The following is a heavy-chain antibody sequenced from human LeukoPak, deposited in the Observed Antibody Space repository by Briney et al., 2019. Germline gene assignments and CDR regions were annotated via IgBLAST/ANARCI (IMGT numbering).Heavy chain of an antibody. D-gene: IGHD3-10*01. V-gene: IGHV4-59*01. CDR3: ARDPYL. CDR2: IYNNGST. Sequence: PSETLSLTCTVSGGSMSSSYWSWIRQPPGKGLEWIGYIYNNGSTNYNPSLKSRVTIFIDTSKNQFSLKLSSVTAADTAVYYCARDPYLWGQGTLVTVSS. CDR1: GGSMSSSY. J-gene: IGHJ4*02.